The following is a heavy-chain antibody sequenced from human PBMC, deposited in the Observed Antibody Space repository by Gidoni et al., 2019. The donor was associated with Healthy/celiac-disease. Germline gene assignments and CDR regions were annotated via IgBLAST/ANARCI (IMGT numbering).Heavy chain of an antibody. CDR1: GFPFDDYA. V-gene: IGHV3-43*02. D-gene: IGHD6-19*01. CDR2: ISGDGGST. Sequence: EVQLVESGGGVVQPGGSLRLSCAASGFPFDDYAMHWVRQAPGKGLECVSLISGDGGSTYYADSVKGRFTISRDNSKNSLYLQMNSLRTEDTALYYCAKVGSGWPFCFDYWGQGTLVTVSS. J-gene: IGHJ4*02. CDR3: AKVGSGWPFCFDY.